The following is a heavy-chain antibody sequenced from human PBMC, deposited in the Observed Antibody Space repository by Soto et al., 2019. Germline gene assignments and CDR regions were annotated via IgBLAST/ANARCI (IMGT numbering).Heavy chain of an antibody. J-gene: IGHJ4*02. V-gene: IGHV4-39*01. CDR1: GVSITTTSYY. CDR3: ARHGSY. Sequence: ETLSLTCTVSGVSITTTSYYWGWIRQPPGKGLEWIGSVYFSGTTYYNPSLKSRVTISVDTSKNHFSLRLSSVTAADTAIYYCARHGSYWGQGTLVTVSS. CDR2: VYFSGTT.